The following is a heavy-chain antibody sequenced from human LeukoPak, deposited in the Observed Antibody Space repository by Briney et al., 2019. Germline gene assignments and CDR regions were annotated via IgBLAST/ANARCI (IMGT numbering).Heavy chain of an antibody. J-gene: IGHJ4*02. Sequence: SETLSLTCTVSGGSISSYYWSWIRQPPGKGLEWIGYIYYSGSTNYNPSLKSRVTISVDTSKNQFSLKLSSVTAADTAVYYCARHALGIHPYYFDYWGQGTLVTVSS. D-gene: IGHD7-27*01. CDR1: GGSISSYY. V-gene: IGHV4-59*08. CDR3: ARHALGIHPYYFDY. CDR2: IYYSGST.